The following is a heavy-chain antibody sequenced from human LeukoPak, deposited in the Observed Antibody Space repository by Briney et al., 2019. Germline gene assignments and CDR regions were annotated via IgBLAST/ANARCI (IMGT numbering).Heavy chain of an antibody. CDR1: GYTFTSYG. CDR3: ARDPYYYDSSGYPSI. CDR2: ISAYNGNT. D-gene: IGHD3-22*01. V-gene: IGHV1-18*01. J-gene: IGHJ4*02. Sequence: GASVKVSCKASGYTFTSYGISWVRQAPGQGLEWMGWISAYNGNTNYAQRLQGRVTMTTDTSTSTDYMELRSLRSDDTAVYYCARDPYYYDSSGYPSIWGQGTLVTVSS.